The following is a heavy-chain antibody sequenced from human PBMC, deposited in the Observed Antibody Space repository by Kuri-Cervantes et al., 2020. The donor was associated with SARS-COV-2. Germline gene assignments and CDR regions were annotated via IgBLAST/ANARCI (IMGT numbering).Heavy chain of an antibody. CDR3: ARALYSSSGPDY. V-gene: IGHV3-11*01. CDR1: GFIFSDYY. CDR2: ISSSGSTM. D-gene: IGHD6-13*01. Sequence: GEPLKISCSTSGFIFSDYYMSWIRQAPGKGLEWVSYISSSGSTMYYADSVNGRFTVSRDNAKNSVSLQMNSLRAEDTAVYYCARALYSSSGPDYWGQGTLVTVSS. J-gene: IGHJ4*02.